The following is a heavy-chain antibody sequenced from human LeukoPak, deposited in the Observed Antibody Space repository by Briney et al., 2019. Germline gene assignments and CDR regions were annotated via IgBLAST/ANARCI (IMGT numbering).Heavy chain of an antibody. D-gene: IGHD3-22*01. Sequence: PGGSLRLSCTASGFTFGDYAMSWVRQAPGKGLEWVGFIRSKVYGGTTEYAASVKGRFTISRDDSKSIAYLQMSSLKTEDTAVYYCARAYDSSGYYQAYWGQGTLVTVSS. CDR1: GFTFGDYA. J-gene: IGHJ4*02. CDR3: ARAYDSSGYYQAY. CDR2: IRSKVYGGTT. V-gene: IGHV3-49*04.